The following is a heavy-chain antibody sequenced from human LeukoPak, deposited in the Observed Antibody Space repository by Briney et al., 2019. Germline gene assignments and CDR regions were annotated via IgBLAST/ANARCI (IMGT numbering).Heavy chain of an antibody. CDR2: INPNSGGT. CDR3: ARDLAGHNWFDP. V-gene: IGHV1-2*06. CDR1: GYTFTGYY. D-gene: IGHD6-19*01. J-gene: IGHJ5*02. Sequence: APVKVSCKASGYTFTGYYTHWVRQAPGQGLEWMGRINPNSGGTNYAQKVQGRVTMTTDTSTSTAYMELRSLRSDDTAVYYCARDLAGHNWFDPWGQGTLVTVSS.